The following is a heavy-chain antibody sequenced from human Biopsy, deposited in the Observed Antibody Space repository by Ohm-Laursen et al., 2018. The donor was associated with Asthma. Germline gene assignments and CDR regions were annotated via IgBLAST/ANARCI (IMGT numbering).Heavy chain of an antibody. V-gene: IGHV3-7*01. Sequence: LRLSCTASGFTFGDYWMSWVRQVPGKGLEWVANIKHDGTEKNHVDSLKGRFTISRDNAKNSLYLQMNSLRAEDTAVYYCAKSADYYDSTDYLDFWGRGTLVTVSS. CDR1: GFTFGDYW. D-gene: IGHD3-22*01. J-gene: IGHJ4*01. CDR2: IKHDGTEK. CDR3: AKSADYYDSTDYLDF.